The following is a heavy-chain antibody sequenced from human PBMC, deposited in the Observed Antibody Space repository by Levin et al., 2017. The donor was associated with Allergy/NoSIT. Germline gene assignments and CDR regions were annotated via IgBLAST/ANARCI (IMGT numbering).Heavy chain of an antibody. CDR1: GYSFSNYW. J-gene: IGHJ4*02. Sequence: GESLKISCQGSGYSFSNYWIGWVRQTPGRGLEWMGVIYPGDSDTRYSPSFQGRVTISADWSINTAYLQWSTLRASDTAMYYCARGGSGYTRDYFDFWGQGTLVTV. CDR3: ARGGSGYTRDYFDF. V-gene: IGHV5-51*01. D-gene: IGHD5-12*01. CDR2: IYPGDSDT.